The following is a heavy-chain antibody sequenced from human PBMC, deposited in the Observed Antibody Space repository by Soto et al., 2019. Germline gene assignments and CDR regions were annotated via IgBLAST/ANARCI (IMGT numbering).Heavy chain of an antibody. D-gene: IGHD3-16*02. CDR2: IYWDNDK. V-gene: IGHV2-5*02. Sequence: QITLKESGPTLVEPTQTLTLTCTFSGFSLDTRTAGVGWIRQPPGKALEWVAIIYWDNDKRYSPSLRSRLAIDKDTSKNQVVLTMTAWDPVDTGIYYCAHIMITYGGVIGLDAFDIWGQGTMVTVSS. CDR3: AHIMITYGGVIGLDAFDI. CDR1: GFSLDTRTAG. J-gene: IGHJ3*02.